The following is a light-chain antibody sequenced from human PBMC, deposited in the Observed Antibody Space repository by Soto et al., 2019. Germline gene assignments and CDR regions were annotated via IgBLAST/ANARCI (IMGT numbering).Light chain of an antibody. J-gene: IGLJ2*01. CDR1: SSNIGNNY. V-gene: IGLV1-51*01. Sequence: QSVLTQPPSVSAAPGQKVTISCSGSSSNIGNNYVSWYQQLPGTAPKLLIYDNSKRPSGIPDRFSGSKSGASATLGITGLQTGDEADYYCGTWDSRLGAGGLVFGGGTKLTVL. CDR2: DNS. CDR3: GTWDSRLGAGGLV.